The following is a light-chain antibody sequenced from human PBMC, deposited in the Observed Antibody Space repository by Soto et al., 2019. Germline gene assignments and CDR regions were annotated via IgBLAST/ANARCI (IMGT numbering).Light chain of an antibody. Sequence: IVLTQSPGTLSLSPGERATLSCRASQAVSTNYLAWYQQKPGQAPRLLIFGASSRATGIPDRFSGSGFGTDFTLTISKLEPEDFAVFFCHQYGHSPYTFGQGTKLEIK. CDR3: HQYGHSPYT. J-gene: IGKJ2*01. CDR1: QAVSTNY. CDR2: GAS. V-gene: IGKV3-20*01.